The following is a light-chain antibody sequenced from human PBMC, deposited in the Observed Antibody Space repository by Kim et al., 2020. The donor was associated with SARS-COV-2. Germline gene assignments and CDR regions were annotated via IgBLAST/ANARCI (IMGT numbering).Light chain of an antibody. J-gene: IGKJ1*01. CDR2: SAS. CDR1: QDIGNS. CDR3: QQYSGTLAT. Sequence: ASKDDEVTITCRASQDIGNSVAWYQQKPGKGPNVLISSASTLASGVPSRFSGSESETEYTLTISSLQPEDFATYYCQQYSGTLATFGQGTKVDIK. V-gene: IGKV1-NL1*01.